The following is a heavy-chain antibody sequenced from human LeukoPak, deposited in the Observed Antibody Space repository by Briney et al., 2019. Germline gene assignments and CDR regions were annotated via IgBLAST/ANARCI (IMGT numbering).Heavy chain of an antibody. CDR3: AKDAGTYYGMDV. CDR2: ISWDGGST. D-gene: IGHD1-14*01. J-gene: IGHJ6*02. Sequence: GGSLRLSCAASGLTFDDYTMHWVRQAPGKGLEWVSLISWDGGSTYYADSVKGRFTISRDNSKNSLYLQMNSLRTEDTALYYCAKDAGTYYGMDVWGQGTTVTVSS. V-gene: IGHV3-43*01. CDR1: GLTFDDYT.